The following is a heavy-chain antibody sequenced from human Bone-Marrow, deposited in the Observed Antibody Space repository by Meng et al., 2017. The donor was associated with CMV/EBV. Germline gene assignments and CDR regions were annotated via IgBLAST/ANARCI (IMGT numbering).Heavy chain of an antibody. CDR3: ARASGVGSGSYYNPYYYYYYGMDV. D-gene: IGHD3-10*01. J-gene: IGHJ6*02. CDR2: IIPILGIA. V-gene: IGHV1-69*02. Sequence: SVKVSCKASGGTFNSYSINWVRQAPGQGLKWLGRIIPILGIANYAQNVQGRVTITADTSTSTAYMEMSSLRSDDTAVYYCARASGVGSGSYYNPYYYYYYGMDVWGQGTTVTVSS. CDR1: GGTFNSYS.